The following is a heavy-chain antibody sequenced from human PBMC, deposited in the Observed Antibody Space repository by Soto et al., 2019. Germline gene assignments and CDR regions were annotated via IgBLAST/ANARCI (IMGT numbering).Heavy chain of an antibody. Sequence: GSLRLSCAASGFTFSSYAMSWVRQAPGKGLEWVSAISGSGGITYYADSVKGRFTISRDNSKNTLNLQMNSLRADDTAVYYCARARRGAPYYYTMDLWGQGTTVTVSS. CDR2: ISGSGGIT. CDR3: ARARRGAPYYYTMDL. V-gene: IGHV3-23*01. CDR1: GFTFSSYA. D-gene: IGHD3-10*01. J-gene: IGHJ6*02.